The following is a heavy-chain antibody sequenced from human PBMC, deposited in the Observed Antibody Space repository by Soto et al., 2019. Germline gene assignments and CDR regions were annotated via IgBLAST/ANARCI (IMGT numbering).Heavy chain of an antibody. CDR2: ITDNGGST. V-gene: IGHV3-23*01. D-gene: IGHD4-17*01. Sequence: VGSLRLSCAASGFTFSRDGMSWVRQAPGKGLEWVSLITDNGGSTYYADSVKGRFTISRDNTKNTLFLQMNSLRAEDAAVYYCAKERATTTAFDYWGQGALVTVSS. J-gene: IGHJ4*02. CDR3: AKERATTTAFDY. CDR1: GFTFSRDG.